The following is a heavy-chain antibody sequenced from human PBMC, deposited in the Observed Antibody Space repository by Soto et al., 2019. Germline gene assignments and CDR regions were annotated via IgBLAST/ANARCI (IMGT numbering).Heavy chain of an antibody. D-gene: IGHD6-6*01. Sequence: ASVKVSCKASGYTFTSYGISWVRQAAGQGLEWMGWISAYNGNTNYAQKLQGRVTMTTDTSTSTAYMELRSLRSEDTAVYYCASHLLPYRSSSHCFVPWGQGSLVTLSS. V-gene: IGHV1-18*04. J-gene: IGHJ5*02. CDR3: ASHLLPYRSSSHCFVP. CDR2: ISAYNGNT. CDR1: GYTFTSYG.